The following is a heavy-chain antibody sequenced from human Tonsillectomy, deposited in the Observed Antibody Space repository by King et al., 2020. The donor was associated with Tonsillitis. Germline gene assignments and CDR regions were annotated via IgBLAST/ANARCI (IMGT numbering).Heavy chain of an antibody. Sequence: VQLQQWGAGLLKPSETLSLTCAVYGGSFSGYYWSWIRQSPGKGLEWIGEINHSGSTNYNPSLKSRVTISVDTPKNQFYLKLSSVTAADTAVYYCARATRGYWYFDRWGHDTLVTVSS. J-gene: IGHJ2*01. V-gene: IGHV4-34*01. CDR2: INHSGST. CDR3: ARATRGYWYFDR. CDR1: GGSFSGYY. D-gene: IGHD5-24*01.